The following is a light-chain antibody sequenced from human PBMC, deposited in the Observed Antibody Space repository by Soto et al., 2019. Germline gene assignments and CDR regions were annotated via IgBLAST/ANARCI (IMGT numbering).Light chain of an antibody. CDR1: SSNIGGNT. CDR2: GNS. Sequence: QSALTQPPSLSGTPGQRVTISCSGSSSNIGGNTVHWYQHLPGTAPKLLIYGNSNRPSGVPDRFSGSKSGTSASLAITGLQAEDEADYYCQSYDSSLSVVFGGGTKLTVL. CDR3: QSYDSSLSVV. J-gene: IGLJ2*01. V-gene: IGLV1-40*01.